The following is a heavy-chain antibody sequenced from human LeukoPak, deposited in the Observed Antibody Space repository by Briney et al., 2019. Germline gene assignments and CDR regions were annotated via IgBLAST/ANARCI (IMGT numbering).Heavy chain of an antibody. V-gene: IGHV1-69*13. CDR1: GGTFSSYA. Sequence: SVKVSCKASGGTFSSYAIGWVRQAPGQGLEWMGGIIPIFGTANYAQKFQGRVTITADESTSTAYMELSSLRSEDTAVYYCARVSLGSYGSQHYYYYGMDVWGQGTTVTVSS. D-gene: IGHD1-26*01. J-gene: IGHJ6*02. CDR3: ARVSLGSYGSQHYYYYGMDV. CDR2: IIPIFGTA.